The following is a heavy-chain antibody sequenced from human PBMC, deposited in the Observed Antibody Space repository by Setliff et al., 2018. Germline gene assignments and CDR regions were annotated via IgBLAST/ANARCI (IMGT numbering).Heavy chain of an antibody. D-gene: IGHD3-10*01. CDR3: AGGQPLVRKYYYYMDV. CDR2: IIPMLGT. CDR1: GGTFSSYV. J-gene: IGHJ6*03. V-gene: IGHV1-69*11. Sequence: SVKVSCKASGGTFSSYVISWVREAPGQGLEWMGRIIPMLGTNYAQKFQGRVTITADESTSTAYMELSSLGSEDTAVYYCAGGQPLVRKYYYYMDVWGKGTTVTVSS.